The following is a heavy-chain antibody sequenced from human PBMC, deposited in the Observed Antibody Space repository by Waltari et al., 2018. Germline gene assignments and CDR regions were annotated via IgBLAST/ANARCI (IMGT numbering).Heavy chain of an antibody. CDR3: ARLNRKEGDYGFDY. D-gene: IGHD4-17*01. Sequence: EVQLVESGGGLVQPGGSLRLSCAASGFTFSSYEMNWVRQAQGKGLEWVSYISTSGSTIYYADSVKGRFTISRDNAKNSLYLQMNSLRAEDTAVYYCARLNRKEGDYGFDYWGQGTLVTVSS. CDR1: GFTFSSYE. J-gene: IGHJ4*02. V-gene: IGHV3-48*03. CDR2: ISTSGSTI.